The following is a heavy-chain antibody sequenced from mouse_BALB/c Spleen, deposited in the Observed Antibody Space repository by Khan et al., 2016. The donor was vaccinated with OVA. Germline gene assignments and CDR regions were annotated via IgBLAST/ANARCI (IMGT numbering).Heavy chain of an antibody. CDR2: IWGDGST. Sequence: QVQLQQSGPGLVAPSQSLSITCTVSGFSLTNYGVSWVRQPPGKGLEWLGVIWGDGSTNYHSALKSRLSISKDNSKSQVFLKLHSLQTDDTATYYCAKWGNSYYAMDYWGQGTSVTVSS. CDR1: GFSLTNYG. CDR3: AKWGNSYYAMDY. D-gene: IGHD2-1*01. J-gene: IGHJ4*01. V-gene: IGHV2-3*01.